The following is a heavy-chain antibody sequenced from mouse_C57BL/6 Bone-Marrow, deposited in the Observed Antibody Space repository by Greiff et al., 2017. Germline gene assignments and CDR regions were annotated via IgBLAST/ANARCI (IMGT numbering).Heavy chain of an antibody. CDR2: IHPNTGST. V-gene: IGHV1-64*01. J-gene: IGHJ4*01. CDR3: YAMDY. Sequence: QVQLLQPGAELVKPGDSVKLSCKASGYTFTSYWMHWVKQRPGQGLEWIGMIHPNTGSTNSNEKFKSKATLTVDKSASTAYMQLSSLASEDSAVYDGYAMDYWGQGTSVTVSS. CDR1: GYTFTSYW.